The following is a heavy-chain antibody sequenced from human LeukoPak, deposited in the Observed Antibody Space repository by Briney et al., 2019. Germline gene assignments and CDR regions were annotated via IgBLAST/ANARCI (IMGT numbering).Heavy chain of an antibody. CDR3: ARGSARIAVAGTMDY. CDR2: IYYSGST. Sequence: SETLSLTCTVSGGSISSSSYYWGWIRQPPGKGLEWIGSIYYSGSTYYNPSLKSRVTISVDTSKNQFSLKLSSVTAADTAVYYCARGSARIAVAGTMDYWGQGTLVTVSS. D-gene: IGHD6-19*01. J-gene: IGHJ4*02. CDR1: GGSISSSSYY. V-gene: IGHV4-39*01.